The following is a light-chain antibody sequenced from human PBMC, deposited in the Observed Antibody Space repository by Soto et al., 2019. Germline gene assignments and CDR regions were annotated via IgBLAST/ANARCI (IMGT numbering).Light chain of an antibody. J-gene: IGLJ1*01. Sequence: QSVLTQPPSVSGSPGQSVTISCTGTSSDVGYYNRVSWYQQPPGTAPKLLIYEVSNRPSGVPDRFSGSKSGNTAYLTISGLQAEDEADYYCSLYTSSTFYVFGTGTKVTV. CDR2: EVS. V-gene: IGLV2-18*01. CDR3: SLYTSSTFYV. CDR1: SSDVGYYNR.